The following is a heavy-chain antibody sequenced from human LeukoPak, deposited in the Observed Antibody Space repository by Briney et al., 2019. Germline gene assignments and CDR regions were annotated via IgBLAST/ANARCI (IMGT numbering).Heavy chain of an antibody. CDR1: GCTLRSYA. D-gene: IGHD3-16*01. J-gene: IGHJ5*02. V-gene: IGHV1-69*01. CDR3: ARKPPTYNWFDP. CDR2: IIPIFGTA. Sequence: SVKVPCQACGCTLRSYAISWVRQAPGQGLEWMGGIIPIFGTANYAQNFQGRVTITADESTSTAYMELSSLRSEYTAVYYCARKPPTYNWFDPWGQGTLVTVSS.